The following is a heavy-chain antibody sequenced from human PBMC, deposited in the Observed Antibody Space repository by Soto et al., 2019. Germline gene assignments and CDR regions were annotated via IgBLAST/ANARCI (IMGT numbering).Heavy chain of an antibody. CDR1: GFTFSSYW. J-gene: IGHJ6*02. Sequence: GGSLRLSCAASGFTFSSYWMSWVRQAPGKGLEWVANIKQDGSEKYYVDSVKGRFTISRDNAKNSLYLQMNSLRAEDTAVYYCARGIVAVSYYYYSGMDVWGQGTTVTVSS. D-gene: IGHD2-2*01. CDR3: ARGIVAVSYYYYSGMDV. V-gene: IGHV3-7*01. CDR2: IKQDGSEK.